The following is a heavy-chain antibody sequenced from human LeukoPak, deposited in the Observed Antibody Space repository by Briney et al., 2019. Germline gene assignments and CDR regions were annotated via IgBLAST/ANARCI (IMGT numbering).Heavy chain of an antibody. D-gene: IGHD3-3*01. CDR1: GYTLTELS. V-gene: IGHV1-24*01. CDR2: FDPEDGET. CDR3: ATVGGRDDTIFGVVITNYFDY. J-gene: IGHJ4*02. Sequence: ASVKVSCKVSGYTLTELSMHWVRQAPGKGLEWMGGFDPEDGETIYAQKFQGRVTMTEDTSTDTAYMELSSLRSEDTAVYYCATVGGRDDTIFGVVITNYFDYWGQGTLVTVSS.